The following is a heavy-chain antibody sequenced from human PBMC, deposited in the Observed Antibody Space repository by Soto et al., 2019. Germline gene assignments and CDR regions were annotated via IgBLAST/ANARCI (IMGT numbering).Heavy chain of an antibody. J-gene: IGHJ5*02. CDR3: ARDPMYSGTYSNWCDP. V-gene: IGHV3-21*01. Sequence: EVQLVESGGGLVKPGGSLRLSCAASGFTFSSYSMNWVRQAPGKGLEWVSSISSSSSYIYYADSVKGRFTISRDNATNSLYLQMNSLRAEDTAVYYCARDPMYSGTYSNWCDPWGQGTLVTVSS. CDR2: ISSSSSYI. D-gene: IGHD1-26*01. CDR1: GFTFSSYS.